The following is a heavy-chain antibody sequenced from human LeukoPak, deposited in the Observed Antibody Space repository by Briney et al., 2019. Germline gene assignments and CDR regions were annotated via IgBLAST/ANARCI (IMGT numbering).Heavy chain of an antibody. J-gene: IGHJ4*02. CDR2: IYHSGST. V-gene: IGHV4-30-2*01. CDR3: ARVAAAGSFDY. CDR1: GGSISSGNYY. D-gene: IGHD6-13*01. Sequence: SQTLSLTCTVSGGSISSGNYYWSWIRQPPGKGLEWIGYIYHSGSTYYNPSLKSRVTISVDRSKNQFSLKLSSVTAADTAVYYCARVAAAGSFDYWGQGTLVTVSS.